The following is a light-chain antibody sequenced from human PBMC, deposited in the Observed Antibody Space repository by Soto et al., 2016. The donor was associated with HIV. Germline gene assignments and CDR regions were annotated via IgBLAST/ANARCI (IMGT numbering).Light chain of an antibody. V-gene: IGLV3-21*03. CDR2: DDS. J-gene: IGLJ3*02. Sequence: SYELTQPPSVSVAPGKTARITCGGDNVGTQSVHWHQQRPGQAPVLVVFDDSDRPSGIPDRFSGSSSGTTVTLTISGAQVEDEADYYCYSSADNIWVFGGGTKLTVL. CDR1: NVGTQS. CDR3: YSSADNIWV.